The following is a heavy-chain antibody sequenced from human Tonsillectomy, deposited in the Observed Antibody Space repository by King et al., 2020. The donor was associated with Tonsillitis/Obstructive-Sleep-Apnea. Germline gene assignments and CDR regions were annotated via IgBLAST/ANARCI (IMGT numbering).Heavy chain of an antibody. Sequence: VQLVESGAEVKKPGASVKVSCKASGYTFTSYGISWVRQAPGQGLEWMGWISAYNGNTNYAQKLQGRVTMTTDTSTSTAYMELRSLRSDDTAVYYCASVRDMVVVAAANWFDPWGQGTLVTVSS. CDR1: GYTFTSYG. CDR3: ASVRDMVVVAAANWFDP. V-gene: IGHV1-18*01. D-gene: IGHD2-2*01. CDR2: ISAYNGNT. J-gene: IGHJ5*02.